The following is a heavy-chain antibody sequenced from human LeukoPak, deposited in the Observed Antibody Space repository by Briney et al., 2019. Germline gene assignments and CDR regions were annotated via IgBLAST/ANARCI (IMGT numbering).Heavy chain of an antibody. V-gene: IGHV3-23*01. CDR2: ISGNGYNT. J-gene: IGHJ5*02. CDR1: GFTFSSYA. Sequence: GGSLRLSCAASGFTFSSYAMSWVRQAPGQGLEWVSTISGNGYNTFYADSVKGRFTISRDNSKNTLYLQLNSLRVEDTAVYWCAKGPRLHWCDPWGQGTLVTVSS. CDR3: AKGPRLHWCDP. D-gene: IGHD2-21*02.